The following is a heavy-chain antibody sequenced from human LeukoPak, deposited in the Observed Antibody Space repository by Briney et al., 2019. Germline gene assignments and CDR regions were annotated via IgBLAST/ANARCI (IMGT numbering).Heavy chain of an antibody. CDR3: AREGGDY. D-gene: IGHD2-15*01. Sequence: PSETLSLTCTVSGDPVSRGSYYWSWIRQPAGKGLEWIGRIYTSGSTNYNPSLKSRVTMSVDTSKNQFSLKLSSVTAADTAVYYCAREGGDYWGQGTLVTVSS. J-gene: IGHJ4*02. CDR1: GDPVSRGSYY. V-gene: IGHV4-61*02. CDR2: IYTSGST.